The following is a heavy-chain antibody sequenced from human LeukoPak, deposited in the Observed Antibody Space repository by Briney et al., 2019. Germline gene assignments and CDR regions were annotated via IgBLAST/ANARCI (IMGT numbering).Heavy chain of an antibody. CDR1: GYTFTDYY. CDR2: IHPLSGIT. CDR3: TRTIGYRPVAGLKEKWFDP. Sequence: ASVKVSCKASGYTFTDYYVHWVRQAPGLGLVWMVIIHPLSGITCYAQKFQGRVTITRDTSTNTVYMELSSLISEDTAVYYSTRTIGYRPVAGLKEKWFDPWGQGTLVTVSS. V-gene: IGHV1-46*01. J-gene: IGHJ5*02. D-gene: IGHD6-19*01.